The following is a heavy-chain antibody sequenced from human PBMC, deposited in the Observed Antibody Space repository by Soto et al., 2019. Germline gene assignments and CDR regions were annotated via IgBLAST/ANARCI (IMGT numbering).Heavy chain of an antibody. Sequence: QVQLVQSGGEVKKPGASVKVSCRASGYMFNSYGVSWVRQAPGQGLEWMGWITADIGNTNYAQKFQGRVTMTTDTSTSTAYMELRSLRSDDTAVYYCATGGGNLVRGYFDFWGQGTLVTVSS. CDR3: ATGGGNLVRGYFDF. CDR2: ITADIGNT. CDR1: GYMFNSYG. V-gene: IGHV1-18*01. D-gene: IGHD3-10*01. J-gene: IGHJ4*02.